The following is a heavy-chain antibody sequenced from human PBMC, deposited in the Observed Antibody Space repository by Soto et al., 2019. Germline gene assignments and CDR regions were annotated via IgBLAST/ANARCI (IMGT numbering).Heavy chain of an antibody. CDR2: IIPIFGTA. V-gene: IGHV1-69*13. Sequence: SVKVSCKASGGTFSSYAISWVRQAPGQGLEWMGGIIPIFGTANYAQKFQGRVTITADESTSTAYMELSSLRSEDTAVYYCARDKDFWSGYSVNWFDPRGQGTLVTVSS. CDR3: ARDKDFWSGYSVNWFDP. CDR1: GGTFSSYA. D-gene: IGHD3-3*01. J-gene: IGHJ5*02.